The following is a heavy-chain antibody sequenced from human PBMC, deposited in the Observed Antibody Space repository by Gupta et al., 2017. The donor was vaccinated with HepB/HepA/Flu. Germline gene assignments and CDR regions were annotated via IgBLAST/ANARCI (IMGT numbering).Heavy chain of an antibody. CDR1: GDSFNYTS. CDR3: AKAVEGYYYYMDV. Sequence: QVQQRASSPGLVRPSETLPLTCTVPGDSFNYTSWSWVRQPAGKGLEWIGRIFSSGSTYYTPSLESRVTMSVDTSKSQFSLKLKSVTAADTAVYYCAKAVEGYYYYMDVWGKGTTVTVSS. V-gene: IGHV4-4*07. CDR2: IFSSGST. J-gene: IGHJ6*03.